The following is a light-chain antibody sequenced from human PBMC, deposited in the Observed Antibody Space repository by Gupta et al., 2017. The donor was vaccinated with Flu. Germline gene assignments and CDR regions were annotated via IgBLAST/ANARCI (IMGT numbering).Light chain of an antibody. CDR1: QGIGGF. J-gene: IGKJ3*01. V-gene: IGKV1-9*01. CDR3: QQWHSWSFT. Sequence: DIQLTQSPSSLSASIGDRVTITCRASQGIGGFLAWYQQKPGQAPKLLIYAATTVQSGVPSRFSGSGCGTEFTLTVNSLQPEDYAIYYCQQWHSWSFTFGHGAKVDVK. CDR2: AAT.